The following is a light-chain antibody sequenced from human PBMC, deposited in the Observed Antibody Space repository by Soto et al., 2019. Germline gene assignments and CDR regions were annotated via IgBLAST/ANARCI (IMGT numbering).Light chain of an antibody. J-gene: IGKJ4*01. CDR3: QQYNRVSLT. Sequence: DIQMTKSASTLSASVCDRVTIPCRASQTISSWLAWYQQKPGKAPKLLIYKTSNLQRGGPSRVSGSGAGTEVSRTISSRQPDAFATYLCQQYNRVSLTFGGGTKVDIK. V-gene: IGKV1-5*03. CDR2: KTS. CDR1: QTISSW.